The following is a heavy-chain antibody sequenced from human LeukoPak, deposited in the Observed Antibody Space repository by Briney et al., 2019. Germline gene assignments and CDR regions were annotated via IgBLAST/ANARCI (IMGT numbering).Heavy chain of an antibody. CDR1: GFTFSSYS. Sequence: PGGSLRLSCAASGFTFSSYSMNWVRQAPGKGLEWVSYISSSSSTIYYADSVKGRFTISRDNAKNSLYLQMNSLRAEDTAVYYCARGRSQYYYDSSGSDYWGQGTLVTVSS. CDR3: ARGRSQYYYDSSGSDY. J-gene: IGHJ4*02. V-gene: IGHV3-48*01. CDR2: ISSSSSTI. D-gene: IGHD3-22*01.